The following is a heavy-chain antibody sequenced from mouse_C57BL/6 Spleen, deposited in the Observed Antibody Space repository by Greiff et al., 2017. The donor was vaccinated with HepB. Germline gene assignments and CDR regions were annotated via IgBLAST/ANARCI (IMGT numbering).Heavy chain of an antibody. CDR1: GYTFTSYG. Sequence: QVQLQQSGAELVKPGASVKLSCTASGYTFTSYGISWVQQSPGQGLEWIGEIYPRGGNTYYTEKFKGKATLTADKSSSTAYMGLRSLTSEDSAVYGGADVRYDGSSYGDVDVWGTGTTVTAAS. J-gene: IGHJ1*03. CDR2: IYPRGGNT. V-gene: IGHV1-81*01. D-gene: IGHD1-1*01. CDR3: ADVRYDGSSYGDVDV.